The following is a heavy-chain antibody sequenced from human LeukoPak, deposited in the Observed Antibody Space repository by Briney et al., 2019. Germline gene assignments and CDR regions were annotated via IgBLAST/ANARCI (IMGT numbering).Heavy chain of an antibody. CDR1: GFTFSSYG. D-gene: IGHD6-13*01. V-gene: IGHV3-33*01. Sequence: GGSLRLSCAASGFTFSSYGMHWVRQAPGKGLEWVAVIWYDGSNKYYADSVKGRFTISRDNSKNTLYLQMNSLRAEDTAVYYCARDRGIAAAGRWFGPWGQGTLVTVSS. J-gene: IGHJ5*02. CDR2: IWYDGSNK. CDR3: ARDRGIAAAGRWFGP.